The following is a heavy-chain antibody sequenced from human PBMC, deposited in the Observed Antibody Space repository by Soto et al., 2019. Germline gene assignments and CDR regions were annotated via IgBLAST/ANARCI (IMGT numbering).Heavy chain of an antibody. D-gene: IGHD3-16*01. V-gene: IGHV4-39*01. J-gene: IGHJ3*01. Sequence: SETLSLTCIVSGGSISSSSYSWAWIRQPPGKGLEWIGTIYYGGNTYYNPSLKSRVTISVDTSKNQFSLELSSVTAADTAVYSCARLKGAYREAASDVWGQGTMVTVS. CDR2: IYYGGNT. CDR3: ARLKGAYREAASDV. CDR1: GGSISSSSYS.